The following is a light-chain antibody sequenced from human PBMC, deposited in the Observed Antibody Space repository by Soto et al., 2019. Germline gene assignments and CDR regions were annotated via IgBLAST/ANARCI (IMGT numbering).Light chain of an antibody. CDR3: QQYNSYSWT. J-gene: IGKJ1*01. Sequence: DIQMTQSPSSVSASVGARVPITCRASQGISSWLAWYQQKPGKAPKLLIYDASSLESGVPSRFSGSGSGTEFTLTISSLQPDDFATYYCQQYNSYSWTFGQGTKVDIK. CDR2: DAS. V-gene: IGKV1-5*01. CDR1: QGISSW.